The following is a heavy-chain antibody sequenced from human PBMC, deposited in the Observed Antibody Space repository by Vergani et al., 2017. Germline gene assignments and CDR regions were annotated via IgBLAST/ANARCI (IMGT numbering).Heavy chain of an antibody. D-gene: IGHD1-26*01. J-gene: IGHJ4*02. Sequence: QVQLVQSGAEVKKPGSSVKVSCKASGATFRSNTISWVRQVPGQGLEWMGWINPNSGGTNYAQKFQGRVTMTRDTSISTAYMELSRLRSDDTAVYYCASGSGLGWEANFDYWGQGTLVTVSS. CDR3: ASGSGLGWEANFDY. V-gene: IGHV1-2*02. CDR1: GATFRSNT. CDR2: INPNSGGT.